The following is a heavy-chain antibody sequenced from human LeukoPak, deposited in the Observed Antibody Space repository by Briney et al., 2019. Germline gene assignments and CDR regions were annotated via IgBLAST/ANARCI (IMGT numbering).Heavy chain of an antibody. D-gene: IGHD7-27*01. J-gene: IGHJ4*02. CDR1: GFRSSNYG. CDR3: AKGVSEWGNLGN. V-gene: IGHV3-30*02. CDR2: TRPDKDDK. Sequence: TGGSLRLSCTMSGFRSSNYGLYWVRQAPDKGLEWVAFTRPDKDDKYYSDSVRGRFTISRDNPKNTLYLQMNSLRVGDTALYFCAKGVSEWGNLGNWGQGTLVTVSS.